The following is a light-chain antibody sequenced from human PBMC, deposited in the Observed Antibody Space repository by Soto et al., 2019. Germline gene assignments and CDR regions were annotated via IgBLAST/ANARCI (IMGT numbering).Light chain of an antibody. V-gene: IGKV3-20*01. CDR1: QSVGTIY. CDR3: QQYGNSRWT. CDR2: GAS. J-gene: IGKJ1*01. Sequence: IVLTQSPGTLSLSPGERATLSCRASQSVGTIYLAWYQHKPGQAPRLLIYGASGRATGVPDRFSGSGSGTDFTLTISRLEPEDFAVYYCQQYGNSRWTFGQGTKVDIK.